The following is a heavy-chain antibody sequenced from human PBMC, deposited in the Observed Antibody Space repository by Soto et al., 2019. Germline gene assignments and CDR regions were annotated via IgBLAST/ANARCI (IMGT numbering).Heavy chain of an antibody. CDR1: GDSVSSGAYY. Sequence: QVKLQESGPGLVKPSETLSLTCTVSGDSVSSGAYYWSWVRQPPGKGLEWIGYIYYNAITNYNPSLKSRDTILVDTSKSEISLTLNSVTAAVTAVYYCARANIAAAGTIFDPWGQGVLVTVSA. CDR3: ARANIAAAGTIFDP. D-gene: IGHD6-13*01. V-gene: IGHV4-61*08. CDR2: IYYNAIT. J-gene: IGHJ5*02.